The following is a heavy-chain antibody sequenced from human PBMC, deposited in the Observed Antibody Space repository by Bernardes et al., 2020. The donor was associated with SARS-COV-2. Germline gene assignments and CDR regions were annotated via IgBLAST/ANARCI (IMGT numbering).Heavy chain of an antibody. CDR3: ARVVRGVIINLFDY. V-gene: IGHV4-39*01. CDR2: IYYSGST. J-gene: IGHJ4*02. CDR1: GGSISSSSYY. Sequence: SETLPLTCTVSGGSISSSSYYWGWIRQPPGKGLEWIGSIYYSGSTYYNPSLKSRVTISVDTSKNQFSLKLSSVTAADTAVYYCARVVRGVIINLFDYWGQGTLVTVSS. D-gene: IGHD3-10*01.